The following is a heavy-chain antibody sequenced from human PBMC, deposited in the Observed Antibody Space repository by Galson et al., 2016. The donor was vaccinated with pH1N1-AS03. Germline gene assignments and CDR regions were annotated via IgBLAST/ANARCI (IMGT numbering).Heavy chain of an antibody. D-gene: IGHD2-2*01. V-gene: IGHV1-2*04. CDR2: INTDSGVT. CDR3: ARDPRGPCTSATCPTTYYFGMDV. J-gene: IGHJ6*02. CDR1: GYILTGFY. Sequence: SGYILTGFYVHWVRQAPGQGLEWMGWINTDSGVTNYAQKFEAWVTMTRDTSVSTAYMELYGLKSDDTAVYYCARDPRGPCTSATCPTTYYFGMDVWGQGTTVIVSS.